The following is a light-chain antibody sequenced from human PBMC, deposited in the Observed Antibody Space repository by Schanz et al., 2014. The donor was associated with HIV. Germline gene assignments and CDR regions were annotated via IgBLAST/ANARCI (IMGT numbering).Light chain of an antibody. CDR2: DVT. CDR1: SSDAGSYNL. V-gene: IGLV2-14*02. J-gene: IGLJ2*01. CDR3: SSYTTSSTLV. Sequence: QSALTQPASVSGSPGQSITISCTGTSSDAGSYNLVSWYQQHPGQAPKLLIYDVTYRPSGISNRFSGSKSGYTASLTISGLQADDEADYYCSSYTTSSTLVFGGGTKLTVL.